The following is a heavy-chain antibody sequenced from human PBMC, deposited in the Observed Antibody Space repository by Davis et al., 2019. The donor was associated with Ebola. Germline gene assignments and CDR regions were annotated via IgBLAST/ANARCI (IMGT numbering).Heavy chain of an antibody. J-gene: IGHJ1*01. Sequence: SETLSLTCTVSGGSISSSSYYWGWIRQPPGKGLEWIGSIYYSGSTHYNPSLKSRATISVDTSRNQFSLRLSSVTAADTAVYYCAVYTVVVTDIRAEYFQHWGQGTLATVSS. V-gene: IGHV4-39*07. CDR3: AVYTVVVTDIRAEYFQH. D-gene: IGHD2-21*02. CDR1: GGSISSSSYY. CDR2: IYYSGST.